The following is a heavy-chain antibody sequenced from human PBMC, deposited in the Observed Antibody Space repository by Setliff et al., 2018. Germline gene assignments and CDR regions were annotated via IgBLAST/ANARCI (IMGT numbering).Heavy chain of an antibody. Sequence: SETLSLTCAVFGGSFSGYYWSWIRQPPGKGLEWIGEINHSGSTNYNPSLKSRVTISVDTSKNQFSLKLSSVTAADTAVYYCARGGITMIVVWGQGTLVTVSS. CDR3: ARGGITMIVV. V-gene: IGHV4-34*01. CDR1: GGSFSGYY. D-gene: IGHD3-22*01. CDR2: INHSGST. J-gene: IGHJ4*02.